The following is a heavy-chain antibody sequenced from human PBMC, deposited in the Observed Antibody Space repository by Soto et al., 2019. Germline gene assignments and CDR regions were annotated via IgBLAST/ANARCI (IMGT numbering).Heavy chain of an antibody. CDR1: GFTFRSYA. V-gene: IGHV3-9*01. CDR2: ISWNSGSI. CDR3: AKDKSGYPPYYFDY. J-gene: IGHJ4*02. Sequence: PGGSLRLSCAASGFTFRSYAMSWVRQAPGKGLEWVSGISWNSGSIDYADSVKGRFTISRDNAKNSLLLQMNSLRAEDTALYYCAKDKSGYPPYYFDYWGQGTRVTVSS. D-gene: IGHD3-22*01.